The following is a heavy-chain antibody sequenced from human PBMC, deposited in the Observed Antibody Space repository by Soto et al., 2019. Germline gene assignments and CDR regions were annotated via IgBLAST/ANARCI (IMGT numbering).Heavy chain of an antibody. V-gene: IGHV3-74*01. CDR1: GFTFSSYW. CDR2: INRDGSSA. D-gene: IGHD3-22*01. CDR3: ARIGQIAGLGH. J-gene: IGHJ4*02. Sequence: VQLVESGGGLVQPGGSQRLSCAASGFTFSSYWMHWVRQAPGKGLVWVSRINRDGSSASYVDSVKGRFTVSRDNAKNTLYLQMNSLRAEDTAVSYCARIGQIAGLGHWGQGALVTVSS.